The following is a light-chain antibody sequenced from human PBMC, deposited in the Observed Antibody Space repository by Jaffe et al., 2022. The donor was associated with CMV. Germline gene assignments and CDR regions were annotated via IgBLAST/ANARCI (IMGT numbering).Light chain of an antibody. J-gene: IGKJ1*01. V-gene: IGKV1-39*01. Sequence: DIQMTQSPSSLSASVGDRVTITCRANQYISTYLSWFQQKPGKAPNLLIYATSTLHSGVPSRFSGSKSGTDFTLTISSLQPEDSATYYCQQSYRTPRTFGQGTKVEIK. CDR2: ATS. CDR3: QQSYRTPRT. CDR1: QYISTY.